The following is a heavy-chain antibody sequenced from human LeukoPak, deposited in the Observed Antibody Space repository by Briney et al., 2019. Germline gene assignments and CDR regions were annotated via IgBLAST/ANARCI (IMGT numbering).Heavy chain of an antibody. CDR3: AKAPGGSLHDAFDI. Sequence: GRSLRLSCAASGFTLDDYAMHWVRQAPGKGLEWVSGISWNSGSIGYADSVKGRFTISRDNAKNSLYLQMNSLRAEDTALYYCAKAPGGSLHDAFDIWGQGSMVTVSS. CDR2: ISWNSGSI. D-gene: IGHD3-10*01. J-gene: IGHJ3*02. V-gene: IGHV3-9*01. CDR1: GFTLDDYA.